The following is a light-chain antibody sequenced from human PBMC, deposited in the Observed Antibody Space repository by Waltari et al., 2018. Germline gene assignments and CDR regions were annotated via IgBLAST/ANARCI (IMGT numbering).Light chain of an antibody. CDR3: QQRSNWPPIT. CDR1: QSVSSSN. J-gene: IGKJ5*01. V-gene: IGKV3D-20*02. Sequence: EIVLTQSPGTLSLSPGERATLSCRASQSVSSSNLAWFQQKPGQAPRLLIYGVSIRATGIPDRFSGSGSGTDFTLTISSLEPEDFAVYYCQQRSNWPPITFGQGTRLEIK. CDR2: GVS.